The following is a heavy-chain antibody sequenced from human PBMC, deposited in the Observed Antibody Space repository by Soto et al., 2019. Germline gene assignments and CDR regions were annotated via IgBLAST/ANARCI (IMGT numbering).Heavy chain of an antibody. D-gene: IGHD1-1*01. CDR1: GYAFTTYG. J-gene: IGHJ4*02. V-gene: IGHV1-18*01. CDR3: ARGRYGDY. CDR2: ISAHNGNT. Sequence: QVHLVQSGAEVKKPGASVKVSCQGSGYAFTTYGITWVRQAPGQGLEWMGWISAHNGNTNYAQKLPGRVTVTRDTSTSTAYMELRSLRYDDTAGYYCARGRYGDYWGQGALVTVSS.